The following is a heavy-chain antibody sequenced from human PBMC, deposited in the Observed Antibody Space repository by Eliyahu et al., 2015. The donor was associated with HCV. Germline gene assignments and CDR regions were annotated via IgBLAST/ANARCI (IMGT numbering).Heavy chain of an antibody. CDR1: GFTFEYHG. Sequence: EVQLVESGGRVVRPGESLRLSCVASGFTFEYHGMSWVRQRPGKGLEWVSGVNWNGDNTAFADSVKGRFTISRDNANHSLFLEMKSLTDDDTALYYCVRESPYGSGNQYRNFGNYFDWWGQGTLVTVSS. J-gene: IGHJ4*02. V-gene: IGHV3-20*04. CDR2: VNWNGDNT. D-gene: IGHD3-10*01. CDR3: VRESPYGSGNQYRNFGNYFDW.